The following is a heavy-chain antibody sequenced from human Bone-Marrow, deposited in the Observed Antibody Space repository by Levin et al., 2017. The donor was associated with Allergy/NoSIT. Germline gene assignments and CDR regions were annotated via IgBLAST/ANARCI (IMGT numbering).Heavy chain of an antibody. V-gene: IGHV3-15*01. CDR2: IKGKSDGGTR. CDR3: TTVKPDFLTGYYIKPPPF. Sequence: GGSLRLSCAASGFNFSDAWMSWVRQAPGKGLEWVGRIKGKSDGGTRDHAAPVKGRFTILKDDSKNMLFLQMNSLKTEDTAVYYCTTVKPDFLTGYYIKPPPFWGQGTLVTVSS. J-gene: IGHJ1*01. D-gene: IGHD3-9*01. CDR1: GFNFSDAW.